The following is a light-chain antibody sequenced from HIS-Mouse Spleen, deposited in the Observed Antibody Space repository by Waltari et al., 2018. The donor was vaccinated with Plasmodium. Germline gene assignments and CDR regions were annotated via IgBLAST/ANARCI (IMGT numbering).Light chain of an antibody. CDR3: QQYNNWPRGT. CDR2: GAA. V-gene: IGKV3-15*01. CDR1: QSVSSN. Sequence: EIVMTQSPATLSVSPGEIATLSCRASQSVSSNLAWYKPKPGQAPRLLIYGAAARATVIPARFSGSGSGTGFTLTISSMQSEDFAVYYCQQYNNWPRGTFGQGTKVEI. J-gene: IGKJ1*01.